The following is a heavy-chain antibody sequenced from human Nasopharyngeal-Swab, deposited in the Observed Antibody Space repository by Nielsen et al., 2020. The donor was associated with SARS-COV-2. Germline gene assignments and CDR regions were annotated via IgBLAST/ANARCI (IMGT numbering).Heavy chain of an antibody. D-gene: IGHD4-23*01. CDR3: AREDYGGNIDY. CDR2: ISYDGSNK. V-gene: IGHV3-30-3*01. Sequence: GWSLRLSCAASVFTFSSYAMHWVRQAPGKGLEWVAVISYDGSNKYYADSVKGRFTISRDNSKNTLYLQMNSLRAEDTTVYYCAREDYGGNIDYWGQGTLVTVSS. J-gene: IGHJ4*02. CDR1: VFTFSSYA.